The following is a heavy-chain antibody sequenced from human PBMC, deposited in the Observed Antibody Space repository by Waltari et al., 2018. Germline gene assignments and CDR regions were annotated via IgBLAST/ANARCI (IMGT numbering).Heavy chain of an antibody. D-gene: IGHD6-13*01. CDR3: ARAQQLEYYFDY. V-gene: IGHV1-8*01. Sequence: QAQLVQSGAEVKKPGASVKVSCKASGYTFTSYDINWVRQATGQGLEWMGWMNPNSGNTGYAQKFQGRVTMTRNTSINTAYMELSRLRSDDTAVYYCARAQQLEYYFDYWGQGTLVTVSS. CDR2: MNPNSGNT. J-gene: IGHJ4*02. CDR1: GYTFTSYD.